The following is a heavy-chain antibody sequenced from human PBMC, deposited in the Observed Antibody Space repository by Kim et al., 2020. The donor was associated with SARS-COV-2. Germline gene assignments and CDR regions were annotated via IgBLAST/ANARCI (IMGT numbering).Heavy chain of an antibody. CDR2: IKSKTDGGTT. CDR1: GFTFSNAW. D-gene: IGHD2-8*01. J-gene: IGHJ4*02. V-gene: IGHV3-15*01. CDR3: TTDLCTNGVCYFFYY. Sequence: GGSLRLSCAASGFTFSNAWMSWVRQAPGKGLEWVGRIKSKTDGGTTDYAAPVKGRFTISRDDSKNTLYLQMNSLKTEDTAVYYCTTDLCTNGVCYFFYYWGQGTLVTVSS.